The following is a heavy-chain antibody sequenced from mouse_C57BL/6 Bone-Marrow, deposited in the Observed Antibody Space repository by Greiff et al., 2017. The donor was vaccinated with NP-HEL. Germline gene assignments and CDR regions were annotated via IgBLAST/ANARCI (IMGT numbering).Heavy chain of an antibody. J-gene: IGHJ3*01. Sequence: EVQLQQSGPVLVKPGASVKMSCKASGYTFTDYYMNWVKQSHGKSLEWIGVINPYNGGTSYNQKFKGKATLTVDKSSSTAYMELNSLTSEDSAVYYCARSLYYGSSGFAYWGQGTLVTVSA. D-gene: IGHD1-1*01. V-gene: IGHV1-19*01. CDR3: ARSLYYGSSGFAY. CDR2: INPYNGGT. CDR1: GYTFTDYY.